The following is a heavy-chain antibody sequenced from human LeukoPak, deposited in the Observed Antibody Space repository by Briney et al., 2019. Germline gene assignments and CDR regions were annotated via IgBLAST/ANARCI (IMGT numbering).Heavy chain of an antibody. CDR2: INPNSGGT. D-gene: IGHD2-2*01. CDR3: ARDPFEDIVVVPAHSDY. CDR1: GYTFTGYY. Sequence: ASVKVSCKASGYTFTGYYMHWVRQAPGQGLEWMGWINPNSGGTNYAQKFQGRVTMTRDTSISTAYMELSRLRSDDTAVYYCARDPFEDIVVVPAHSDYWGQGTLVTVSS. V-gene: IGHV1-2*02. J-gene: IGHJ4*02.